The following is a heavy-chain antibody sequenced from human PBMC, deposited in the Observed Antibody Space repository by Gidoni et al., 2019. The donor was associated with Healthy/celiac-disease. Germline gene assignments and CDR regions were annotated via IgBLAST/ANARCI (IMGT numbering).Heavy chain of an antibody. CDR2: ISSSGSTI. CDR3: AREGVVVAATLGGSFDY. CDR1: AFPFSSYE. J-gene: IGHJ4*02. V-gene: IGHV3-48*03. Sequence: EVQLVESGGGLVQPVGSLSLSCAASAFPFSSYEMNWVCQAPEKGLEWVSYISSSGSTIYYADSVKGRFPISRDNAKNSLYLQMNSLRAEDTAVYYGAREGVVVAATLGGSFDYWGQGTLVTVSS. D-gene: IGHD2-15*01.